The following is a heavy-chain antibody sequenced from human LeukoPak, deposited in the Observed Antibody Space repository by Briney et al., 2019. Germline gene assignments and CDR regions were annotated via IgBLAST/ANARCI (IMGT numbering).Heavy chain of an antibody. D-gene: IGHD1-26*01. V-gene: IGHV4-59*01. J-gene: IGHJ4*02. CDR2: IYYSGST. CDR1: GGSISSYY. Sequence: SETLSLTCTVSGGSISSYYWSWIRQPPGKGLEWIGYIYYSGSTNYNPSLKSRVTISVDTSKNQFSLKLSSMTAADTAVYYCARAVWGSSGSYSEFDYWGQGTLVTVSS. CDR3: ARAVWGSSGSYSEFDY.